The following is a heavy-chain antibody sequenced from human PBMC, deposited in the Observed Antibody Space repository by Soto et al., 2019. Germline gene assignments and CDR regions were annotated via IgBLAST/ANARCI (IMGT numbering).Heavy chain of an antibody. Sequence: SETLSLTCAVSGGTIGNGGYSWSWIRPPPGKGLEWIGYIYHIVSTYYNPSLKSRVTISVDRSKNQFSLKLSSVTAADTAWYYCARSRGWLRPSLDYCGQGTSGTVSA. CDR1: GGTIGNGGYS. D-gene: IGHD5-12*01. J-gene: IGHJ4*02. CDR3: ARSRGWLRPSLDY. CDR2: IYHIVST. V-gene: IGHV4-30-2*01.